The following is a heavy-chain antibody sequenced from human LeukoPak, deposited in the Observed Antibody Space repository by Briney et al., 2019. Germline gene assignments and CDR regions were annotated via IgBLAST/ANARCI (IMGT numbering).Heavy chain of an antibody. Sequence: SETLSLTCAVHGGSFSGYYWSWIRQPPGKGLEWIGEINHSGSTNYNPSLKSRVTISVDTSKNQFSLKLSSVTAADTAVYYCARERTAAAGDGQFDSWGQGTLVTVSS. CDR3: ARERTAAAGDGQFDS. V-gene: IGHV4-34*01. CDR2: INHSGST. CDR1: GGSFSGYY. D-gene: IGHD6-13*01. J-gene: IGHJ5*01.